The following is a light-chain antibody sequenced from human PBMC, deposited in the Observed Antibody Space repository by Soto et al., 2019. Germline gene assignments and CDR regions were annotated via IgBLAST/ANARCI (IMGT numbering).Light chain of an antibody. J-gene: IGLJ1*01. Sequence: QSVLTQPPSASGAPGQRVTISCSGSSSNVGSNTVSWYQQFPGTAPKLLIHSNNKRPSRVPDRFSGSKSGTSASLAISGLQSEDEADYYCAAWDDSLNASVFGGGTKLTVL. V-gene: IGLV1-44*01. CDR2: SNN. CDR1: SSNVGSNT. CDR3: AAWDDSLNASV.